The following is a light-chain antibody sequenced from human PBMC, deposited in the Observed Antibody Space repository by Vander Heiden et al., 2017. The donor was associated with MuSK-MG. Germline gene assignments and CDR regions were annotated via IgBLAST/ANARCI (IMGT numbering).Light chain of an antibody. J-gene: IGLJ3*02. CDR2: EDD. CDR1: SGSIATNY. CDR3: QSYDTSNWV. Sequence: NFMLPQPHSVSESPGTTVTISCTRSSGSIATNYVQWYQRRPGSSPTTVIYEDDQRPSGVPDRFSGSIDSSSNSASLTISGLKTEDEADYYCQSYDTSNWVFGGGTKLTVL. V-gene: IGLV6-57*01.